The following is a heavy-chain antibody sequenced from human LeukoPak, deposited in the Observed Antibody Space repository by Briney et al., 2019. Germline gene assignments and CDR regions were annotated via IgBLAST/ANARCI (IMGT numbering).Heavy chain of an antibody. V-gene: IGHV3-9*01. CDR1: GFTFDDYA. Sequence: GGSLKLSCAASGFTFDDYAMHWVRQAPGKGLERVSGISWNSGSIGYADSVKGRFTISRDNAKNSLYLQMNSLRAEDTALYYCAKGSRYSYGPNWFDPWGQGTLVTVSS. CDR2: ISWNSGSI. CDR3: AKGSRYSYGPNWFDP. D-gene: IGHD5-18*01. J-gene: IGHJ5*02.